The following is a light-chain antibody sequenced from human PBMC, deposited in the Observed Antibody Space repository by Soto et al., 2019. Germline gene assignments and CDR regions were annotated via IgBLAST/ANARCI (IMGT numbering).Light chain of an antibody. CDR3: QQASGFPLYT. CDR2: GAS. V-gene: IGKV1-12*02. CDR1: QGIRSW. Sequence: DIQMTQSPSSVSASVGDRITITCRASQGIRSWLAWYQQKPGKAPKLLIYGASTLHIGVPSRFSGSGSGTDFTLTISSLQPEDIATYYCQQASGFPLYTFVQGTKVEIK. J-gene: IGKJ2*01.